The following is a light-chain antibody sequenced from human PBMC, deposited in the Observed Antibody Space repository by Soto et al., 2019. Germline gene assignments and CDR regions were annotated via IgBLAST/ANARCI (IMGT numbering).Light chain of an antibody. Sequence: QSVLAQPASVSGSPGQSITISCTGTTSDVGNYNYVSWFRQHPGKPPKRMIYEVTNRPSGVSNRFSGSKAGITASLTISGLQAEDEADYYCQSYGSSLSGVVFGGGTKVTAL. CDR3: QSYGSSLSGVV. V-gene: IGLV2-14*01. CDR2: EVT. J-gene: IGLJ2*01. CDR1: TSDVGNYNY.